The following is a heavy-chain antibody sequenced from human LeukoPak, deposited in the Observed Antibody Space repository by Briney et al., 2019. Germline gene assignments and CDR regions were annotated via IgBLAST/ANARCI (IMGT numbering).Heavy chain of an antibody. CDR3: ARRNPGDY. CDR1: DYSISSGYN. Sequence: PSETLSLTCTVSDYSISSGYNWGWIRQPPGKGLEWIGSIYHTGSTYYNPSLKSRVTISVDTSKNQFSLKLSSVIAADTAVYYCARRNPGDYWGQGTLVTVSS. V-gene: IGHV4-38-2*02. D-gene: IGHD1-14*01. CDR2: IYHTGST. J-gene: IGHJ4*02.